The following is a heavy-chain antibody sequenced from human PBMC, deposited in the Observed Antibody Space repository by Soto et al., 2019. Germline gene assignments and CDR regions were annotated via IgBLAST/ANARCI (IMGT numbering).Heavy chain of an antibody. J-gene: IGHJ6*02. CDR1: GGSISSSSYY. Sequence: PSETLSLTCTVSGGSISSSSYYWGWIRQPPGKGLEWIGSIYYSGSTYYNPSLKSRVTISVDTSKNQFSLKLSSVTATDTAVYYCARNDTQGGMDVWGQGTTVTVSS. CDR2: IYYSGST. CDR3: ARNDTQGGMDV. V-gene: IGHV4-39*01.